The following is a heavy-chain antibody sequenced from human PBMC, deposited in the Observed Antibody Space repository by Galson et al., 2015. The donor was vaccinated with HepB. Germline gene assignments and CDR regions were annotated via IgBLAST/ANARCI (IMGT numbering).Heavy chain of an antibody. CDR1: GYTFTRFA. CDR3: TRVDEGWSNSDGAFDI. CDR2: ISGGNGNT. D-gene: IGHD2-8*01. Sequence: SVKVSCKASGYTFTRFAMHWVRQAPGQRLEWMGWISGGNGNTKYSQKFQGRVTITRDTSASTAYMELSSLKSEDTAVYYCTRVDEGWSNSDGAFDIWGQGTMVTVSS. V-gene: IGHV1-3*01. J-gene: IGHJ3*02.